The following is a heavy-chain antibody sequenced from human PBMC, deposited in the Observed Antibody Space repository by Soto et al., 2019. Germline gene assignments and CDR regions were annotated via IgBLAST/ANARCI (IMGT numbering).Heavy chain of an antibody. Sequence: EVQLVESGGGLVQPGGSLRLSCAASGLTFSKYWMSWVRQAPGKGPEWVANIKEDGSEKHYVDSVNGRFIISRDNAKNSLDLQMNRLRAADTAVYYCARGGNWGQGPLVTVSS. CDR1: GLTFSKYW. CDR3: ARGGN. D-gene: IGHD3-10*01. V-gene: IGHV3-7*04. CDR2: IKEDGSEK. J-gene: IGHJ4*02.